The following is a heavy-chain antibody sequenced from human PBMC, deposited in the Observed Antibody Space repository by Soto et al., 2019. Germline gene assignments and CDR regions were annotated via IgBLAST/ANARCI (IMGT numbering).Heavy chain of an antibody. CDR1: GGSIGSGGYS. CDR3: ARAPPGPSPRWVL. CDR2: IYPTGTT. J-gene: IGHJ6*02. V-gene: IGHV4-30-2*06. D-gene: IGHD3-10*01. Sequence: QLQLRESGSGLVKPSETLSLTCTVSGGSIGSGGYSWSWIRQSPEKGLEWLGCIYPTGTTYYHPSLKSRVTISVDTSRNQFSLNLTSVTAADTAVYFCARAPPGPSPRWVLWGQGTTVTVSS.